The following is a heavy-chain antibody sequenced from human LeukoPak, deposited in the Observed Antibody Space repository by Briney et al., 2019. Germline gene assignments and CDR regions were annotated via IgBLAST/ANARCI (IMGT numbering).Heavy chain of an antibody. J-gene: IGHJ4*02. D-gene: IGHD5-18*01. CDR2: IYYSGST. V-gene: IGHV4-59*08. CDR1: GDSINSYY. CDR3: ARGLRGYSFATDY. Sequence: SETLSLTCTVSGDSINSYYWSWIRQPPGKGLEWIGYIYYSGSTKYNPSIKSRVTISVDTSKNQFSLKLSSVTAADTAVYYCARGLRGYSFATDYGGQGTLVTVSS.